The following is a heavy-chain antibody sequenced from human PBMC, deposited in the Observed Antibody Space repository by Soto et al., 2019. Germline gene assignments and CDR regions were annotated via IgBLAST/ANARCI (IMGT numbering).Heavy chain of an antibody. CDR1: GGSISSRTFW. J-gene: IGHJ4*02. Sequence: QLQLQESGPGLVKPSETLSLTCSVSGGSISSRTFWWAWIRQPPGKGLEWIGDMYYSGSSYSSPSLNSRVALSVDTSKNQLSLKLNSVTAADTSVYYCARHLRDDYNYGGSGIFDYWGQGTLVTVSS. CDR3: ARHLRDDYNYGGSGIFDY. D-gene: IGHD4-4*01. CDR2: MYYSGSS. V-gene: IGHV4-39*01.